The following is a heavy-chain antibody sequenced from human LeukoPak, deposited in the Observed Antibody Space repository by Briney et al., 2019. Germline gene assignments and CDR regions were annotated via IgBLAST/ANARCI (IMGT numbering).Heavy chain of an antibody. Sequence: PGGSLRLSCGASGFTFSTDAMTWVRQAPGKGLEWVSAISATGGSPYYADSVKGRFTISRDNSKNTLYPQMNSLRAEDTAVYYCAKGKVSAFLNWFDPWGQGTLVTVSS. V-gene: IGHV3-23*01. D-gene: IGHD3-3*01. CDR2: ISATGGSP. CDR1: GFTFSTDA. J-gene: IGHJ5*02. CDR3: AKGKVSAFLNWFDP.